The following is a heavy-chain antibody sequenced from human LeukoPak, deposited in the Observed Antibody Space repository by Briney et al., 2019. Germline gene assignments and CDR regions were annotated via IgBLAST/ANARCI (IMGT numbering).Heavy chain of an antibody. Sequence: SQTLSLTCAISGDSVSSNRAVWNWTRQARSRVLEWLGRTYYRAMWYNDYEVSVKSRITINPETAKNQFSLQLNSVTPEDTAVYYCARGRFLEWARFDYWGQGTLVTVSS. CDR2: TYYRAMWYN. CDR3: ARGRFLEWARFDY. CDR1: GDSVSSNRAV. V-gene: IGHV6-1*01. D-gene: IGHD3-3*01. J-gene: IGHJ4*02.